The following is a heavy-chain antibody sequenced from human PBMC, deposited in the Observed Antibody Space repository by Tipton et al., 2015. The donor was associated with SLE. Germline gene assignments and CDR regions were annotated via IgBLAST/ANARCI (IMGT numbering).Heavy chain of an antibody. Sequence: TQSLTCTVSGGSISSSSYYWGWIRQPPGKGLEWIGSIYYSGSTYYNPTLKSRVTISVDTSKNQFSLKLSSVTAADTAVYYCARDPYGNEDYWGQGTLVTVSS. CDR1: GGSISSSSYY. V-gene: IGHV4-39*07. D-gene: IGHD4-11*01. CDR2: IYYSGST. CDR3: ARDPYGNEDY. J-gene: IGHJ4*02.